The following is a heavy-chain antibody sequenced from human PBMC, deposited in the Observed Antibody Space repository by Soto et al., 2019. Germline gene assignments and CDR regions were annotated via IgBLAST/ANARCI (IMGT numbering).Heavy chain of an antibody. CDR1: GGTFSSYA. D-gene: IGHD3-3*01. V-gene: IGHV1-69*13. Sequence: GASVKVSCKASGGTFSSYAISWVRQAPGQGLEWMGGIIPIFGTANYAQKFQGRVTITADESTSTAYTELSSLRSEDTAVYYCARDSKVNPGFCDIWGQGTMVTVSS. CDR2: IIPIFGTA. J-gene: IGHJ3*02. CDR3: ARDSKVNPGFCDI.